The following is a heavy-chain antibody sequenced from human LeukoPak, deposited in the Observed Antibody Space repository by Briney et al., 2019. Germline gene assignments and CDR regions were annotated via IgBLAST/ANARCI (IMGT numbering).Heavy chain of an antibody. Sequence: PSETLSLTCSVYGGSFSDYYWSWIRQSPGKGLEWIGEIHHSGSTFYTPSLRGRVTMSVDTSKKQFSLKVISVTAADTAIYYCARGVYPGRSGDRCVTIKNWFDPWGQGTLVTVSS. CDR3: ARGVYPGRSGDRCVTIKNWFDP. CDR1: GGSFSDYY. D-gene: IGHD2-15*01. J-gene: IGHJ5*02. V-gene: IGHV4-34*01. CDR2: IHHSGST.